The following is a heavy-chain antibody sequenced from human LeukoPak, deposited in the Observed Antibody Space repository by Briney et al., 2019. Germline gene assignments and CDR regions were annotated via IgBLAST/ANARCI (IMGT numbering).Heavy chain of an antibody. V-gene: IGHV3-11*06. CDR2: ISSSSSYT. J-gene: IGHJ4*02. D-gene: IGHD2/OR15-2a*01. CDR3: VRDHYYSFDY. CDR1: GFTFSDYY. Sequence: GGSLRLSCAASGFTFSDYYMSWIRQAPGKGLEWVSYISSSSSYTNYADSVKGRSTISRDNAKNSLYLQMNSLRDEDTAAYYCVRDHYYSFDYWGQGTLVTVSS.